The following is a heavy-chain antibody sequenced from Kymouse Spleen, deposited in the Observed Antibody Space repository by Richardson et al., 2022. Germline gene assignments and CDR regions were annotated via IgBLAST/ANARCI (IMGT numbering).Heavy chain of an antibody. CDR2: IYYSGST. CDR1: GGSISSSSYY. Sequence: QLQLQESGPGLVKPSETLSLTCTVSGGSISSSSYYWGWIRQPPGKGLEWIGSIYYSGSTYYNPSLKSRVTISVDTSKNQFSLKLSSVTAADTAVYYCARHVLWFGVGTYYYGMDVWGQGTTVTVSS. J-gene: IGHJ6*02. D-gene: IGHD3-10*01. V-gene: IGHV4-39*01. CDR3: ARHVLWFGVGTYYYGMDV.